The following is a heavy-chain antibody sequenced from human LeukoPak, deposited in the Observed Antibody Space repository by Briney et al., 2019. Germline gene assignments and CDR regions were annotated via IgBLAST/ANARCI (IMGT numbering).Heavy chain of an antibody. J-gene: IGHJ3*02. D-gene: IGHD4-23*01. CDR3: ARRHAHPLDGDNSQFAFNI. Sequence: ASVKVSCKASGYTFTDNFMHWVRQAPGQGLEWMGWIDPKTGGTNYAQRFQGRVTVTRDTSITTGYMELSSLTPDDTAVYYCARRHAHPLDGDNSQFAFNIWGQGTMVTVSS. CDR1: GYTFTDNF. CDR2: IDPKTGGT. V-gene: IGHV1-2*02.